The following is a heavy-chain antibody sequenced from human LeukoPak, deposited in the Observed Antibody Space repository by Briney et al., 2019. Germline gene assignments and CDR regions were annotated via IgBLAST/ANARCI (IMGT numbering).Heavy chain of an antibody. CDR3: ARDGVAGNGGVDY. J-gene: IGHJ4*02. V-gene: IGHV3-53*01. D-gene: IGHD6-19*01. CDR1: GFTVSSTY. CDR2: IYSGGST. Sequence: PGGSLRLSCAASGFTVSSTYMSWVRQALGKGLEWVSVIYSGGSTYYADSVKGRFTISRDNSKNTLYLQMNSLRAEDTAVYYCARDGVAGNGGVDYWGQGTLVTVSS.